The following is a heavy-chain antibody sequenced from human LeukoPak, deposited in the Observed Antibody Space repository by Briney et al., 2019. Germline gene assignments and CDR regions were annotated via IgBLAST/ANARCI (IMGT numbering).Heavy chain of an antibody. V-gene: IGHV3-48*04. CDR1: GFTFSSYS. Sequence: GGSLRLSCAASGFTFSSYSMNWVRQAPGKGLEWVSYISSSSSTIYYADSVKGRFTISRDNAKNSLYLQMNSLRAEDTAVYYCARRLAGGTTTSDYWGQGTLVTVSS. D-gene: IGHD1-26*01. CDR2: ISSSSSTI. J-gene: IGHJ4*02. CDR3: ARRLAGGTTTSDY.